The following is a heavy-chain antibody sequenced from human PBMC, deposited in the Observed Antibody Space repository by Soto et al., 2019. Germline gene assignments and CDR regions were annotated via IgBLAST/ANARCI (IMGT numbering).Heavy chain of an antibody. J-gene: IGHJ6*02. CDR2: IYSGCST. CDR1: GFTFSGKY. CDR3: ARGDRNYDILTCTNTPDNYYYGMDV. V-gene: IGHV3-53*01. Sequence: GESLSLSCPASGFTFSGKYMSWVRQAPEKGLEKESVIYSGCSTYYADSVKGLFTISRDNSKNTLYLQMNSLRAEDTAVYYCARGDRNYDILTCTNTPDNYYYGMDVWGQGTTVTVSS. D-gene: IGHD3-9*01.